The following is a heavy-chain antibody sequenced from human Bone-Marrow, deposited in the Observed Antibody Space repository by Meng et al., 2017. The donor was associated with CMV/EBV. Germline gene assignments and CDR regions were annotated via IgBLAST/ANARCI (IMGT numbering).Heavy chain of an antibody. CDR2: INPNSGGT. D-gene: IGHD3-22*01. CDR1: GYTFTGYY. V-gene: IGHV1-2*02. Sequence: ASVKVSCKASGYTFTGYYMHWVRQAPGQGLEWMGWINPNSGGTDYAQKFQGRVPMTRDTSISTAYMELSRLRSDDTAVYYCARPIGSFRFDPWGQGTLVTVSS. J-gene: IGHJ5*02. CDR3: ARPIGSFRFDP.